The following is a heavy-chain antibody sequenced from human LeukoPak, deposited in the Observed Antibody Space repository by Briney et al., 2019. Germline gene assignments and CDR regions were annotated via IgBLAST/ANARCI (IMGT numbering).Heavy chain of an antibody. CDR2: IKQDGSEK. D-gene: IGHD6-6*01. Sequence: GGSLRLSCAASGFTFSSYWMSWVRQAPGKGLEWVANIKQDGSEKYYADSVKGRFTISRDNAKNSLYLQMNSLRAEDTAVYYCARDRSSSTFDYWGQGTLVTVSS. CDR3: ARDRSSSTFDY. CDR1: GFTFSSYW. J-gene: IGHJ4*02. V-gene: IGHV3-7*01.